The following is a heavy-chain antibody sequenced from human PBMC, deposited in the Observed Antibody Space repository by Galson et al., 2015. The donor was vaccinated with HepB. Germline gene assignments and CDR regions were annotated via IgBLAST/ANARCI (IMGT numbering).Heavy chain of an antibody. CDR2: ISSDSTTM. Sequence: SLRLSCAASGFTFSDYSVSWVRLAPGKGLEWISYISSDSTTMYYADSVKGRFTISRDSAENSLYLQMNSLRVEDSAVYYCAKERVYNYGHAAPYGMGVWGQGTTVTVSS. CDR1: GFTFSDYS. D-gene: IGHD3-10*01. V-gene: IGHV3-48*04. J-gene: IGHJ6*02. CDR3: AKERVYNYGHAAPYGMGV.